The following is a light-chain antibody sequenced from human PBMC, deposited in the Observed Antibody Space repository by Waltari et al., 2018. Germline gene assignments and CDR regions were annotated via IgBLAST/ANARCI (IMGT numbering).Light chain of an antibody. V-gene: IGLV2-14*03. CDR3: ASYTKTSTLV. J-gene: IGLJ2*01. CDR2: NVN. Sequence: QSALTQPASVSGSPGQSITVSCTGTSSDVGAYHYVSWYQQHPDKAPRLIIYNVNSRPSGVSHRFSGSKSDNTASLTISGLQAEDEADYYCASYTKTSTLVFGGGTRLTVL. CDR1: SSDVGAYHY.